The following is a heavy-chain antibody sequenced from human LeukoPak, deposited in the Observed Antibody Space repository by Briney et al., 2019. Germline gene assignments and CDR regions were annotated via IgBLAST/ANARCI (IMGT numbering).Heavy chain of an antibody. V-gene: IGHV4-34*01. CDR1: GGSFSGYY. CDR3: ARGLGSYGYWYFQH. J-gene: IGHJ1*01. D-gene: IGHD5-18*01. Sequence: SETLSLTCAVYGGSFSGYYWSWIRQPPGNGLEWIGEINHSGSTNYNPSLKSRVTISVDTSKNQFSLKLSSVTAADTAVYYCARGLGSYGYWYFQHWGQGTLVTVSS. CDR2: INHSGST.